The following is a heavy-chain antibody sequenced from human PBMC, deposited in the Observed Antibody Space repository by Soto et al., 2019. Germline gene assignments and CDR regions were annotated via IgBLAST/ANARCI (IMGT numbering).Heavy chain of an antibody. J-gene: IGHJ6*02. CDR3: AKRDPSYSYGMDV. Sequence: GGSLRLSCAASGFTFSSYAMSWVRQAPGKGLEWVSAISGSSTYYTDSVKGRFTISRDNSKNTLYLQMNSLRAEDTAVYHCAKRDPSYSYGMDVWGQGTTVTVSS. V-gene: IGHV3-23*01. CDR1: GFTFSSYA. CDR2: ISGSST.